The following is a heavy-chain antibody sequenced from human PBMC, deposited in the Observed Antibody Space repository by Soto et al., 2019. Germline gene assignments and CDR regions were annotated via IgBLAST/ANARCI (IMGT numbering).Heavy chain of an antibody. CDR1: GFTFSSYS. Sequence: GGSLRLSCAASGFTFSSYSMNWVRQAPGKGLEWVSYISSSSSTIYYADSVKGRFTISRDNAKNSLYLQMNSLRAEDTAVYYCARDRYNWPPWYFDYWGQGTLVPVSS. J-gene: IGHJ4*02. CDR3: ARDRYNWPPWYFDY. D-gene: IGHD1-20*01. V-gene: IGHV3-48*01. CDR2: ISSSSSTI.